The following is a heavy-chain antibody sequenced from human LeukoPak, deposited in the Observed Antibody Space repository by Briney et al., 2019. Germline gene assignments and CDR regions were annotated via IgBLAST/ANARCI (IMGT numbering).Heavy chain of an antibody. CDR1: GFTFSVYW. Sequence: PGGSLRLSCAASGFTFSVYWMHWVRQAPGGGLVWVSRIDRDGISTSYADSVKGRFTISRDNAKNTPYLQMNSLRAEDTAVYYCAREGRDTTIDYWGQGTLVTVSS. CDR2: IDRDGIST. CDR3: AREGRDTTIDY. D-gene: IGHD1-1*01. J-gene: IGHJ4*02. V-gene: IGHV3-74*01.